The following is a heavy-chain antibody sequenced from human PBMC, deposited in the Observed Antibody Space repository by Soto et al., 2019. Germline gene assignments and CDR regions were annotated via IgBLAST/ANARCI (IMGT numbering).Heavy chain of an antibody. CDR2: ISGSGGST. Sequence: QPGGSLRLSCAASGFTFSSYAMSWVRQAPGKGLEWVSAISGSGGSTYYADSVKGRFTISRDNSKNTLYLQMNSLRAEDTAVYYCAKVGYSSSSFGMDVWGQGTTVTVSS. CDR3: AKVGYSSSSFGMDV. J-gene: IGHJ6*02. CDR1: GFTFSSYA. V-gene: IGHV3-23*01. D-gene: IGHD6-13*01.